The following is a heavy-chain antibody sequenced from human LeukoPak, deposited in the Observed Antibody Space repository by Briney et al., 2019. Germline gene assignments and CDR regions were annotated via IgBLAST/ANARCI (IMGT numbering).Heavy chain of an antibody. D-gene: IGHD6-19*01. CDR3: ARTGPRQFIDY. J-gene: IGHJ4*02. CDR1: GGSFSGYY. CDR2: INHSGST. V-gene: IGHV4-34*01. Sequence: PSETLSLTCAVYGGSFSGYYWSRIRQPPGKGLEWIGEINHSGSTNYNPSLKSRVTISVDTSKNQFSLKLSSVTAADTAIYYCARTGPRQFIDYWGQGTLVTVSS.